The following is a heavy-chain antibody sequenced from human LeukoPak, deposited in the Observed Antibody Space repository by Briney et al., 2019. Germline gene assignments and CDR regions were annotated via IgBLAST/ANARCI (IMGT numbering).Heavy chain of an antibody. J-gene: IGHJ4*02. CDR3: ARGPRVLRYFDWSYDY. V-gene: IGHV3-48*03. CDR1: GFTFSSCE. D-gene: IGHD3-9*01. CDR2: ISSSGSTI. Sequence: PGGSLRLSCAASGFTFSSCEMNWVRQAPGKGLEWVSYISSSGSTIYYADSVKGRFTISRDNAKNSLYLQMNSLRAEDTAVYYCARGPRVLRYFDWSYDYWGQGTLVTVSS.